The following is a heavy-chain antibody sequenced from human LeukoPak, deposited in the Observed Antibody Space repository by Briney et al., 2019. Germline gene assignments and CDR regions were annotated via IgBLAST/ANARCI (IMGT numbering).Heavy chain of an antibody. D-gene: IGHD3-22*01. CDR2: IRSKAYGGTT. Sequence: GGSLRLSCTGSGFTFGDYAMSWVRQAPGKGLEWVGFIRSKAYGGTTEYAASVKGRFTISRDDSKSIAYLQMNSLKTEDAAVYYCTRSTPYYYDSSGYYQNFVYWGQGTLVTVSS. CDR1: GFTFGDYA. J-gene: IGHJ4*02. V-gene: IGHV3-49*04. CDR3: TRSTPYYYDSSGYYQNFVY.